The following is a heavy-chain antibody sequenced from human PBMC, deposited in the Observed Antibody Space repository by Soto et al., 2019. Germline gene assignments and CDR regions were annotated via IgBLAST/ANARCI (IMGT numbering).Heavy chain of an antibody. CDR2: ISSSSSYI. V-gene: IGHV3-21*01. D-gene: IGHD1-26*01. Sequence: EVQLVESGGGLVKPGGSLRLSCAASGFTFSSYSMNWVRQAPGKGLEWVSFISSSSSYIYYADSVKGRFTISRDNAKNSLYLQMNSLRAEDTAVYYCASLSWELHDDYWGQGTLVTVSS. CDR1: GFTFSSYS. J-gene: IGHJ4*02. CDR3: ASLSWELHDDY.